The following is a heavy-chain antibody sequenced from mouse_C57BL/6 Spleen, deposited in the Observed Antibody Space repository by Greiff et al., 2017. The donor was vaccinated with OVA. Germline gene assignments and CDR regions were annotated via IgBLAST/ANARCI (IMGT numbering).Heavy chain of an antibody. D-gene: IGHD1-1*01. V-gene: IGHV1-19*01. Sequence: EVQLQQSGPVLVKPGASVKMSCKASGYTFTDYYMNWVKQSHGKSLEWIGVINPYNGGTSYNQKFKGKATLTVDKSSSTAYMELNSLTSEDSAVYYCARYYYGSSPFAYWGQGTLVTVSA. CDR3: ARYYYGSSPFAY. J-gene: IGHJ3*01. CDR1: GYTFTDYY. CDR2: INPYNGGT.